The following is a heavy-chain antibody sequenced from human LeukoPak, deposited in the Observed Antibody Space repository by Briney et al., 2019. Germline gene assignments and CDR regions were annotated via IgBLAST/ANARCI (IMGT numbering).Heavy chain of an antibody. CDR3: AKGSNYDFWSGAYYFDY. CDR2: ISGGGSST. J-gene: IGHJ4*02. Sequence: GGSLRLFCAASGFTFSNYAMSWVRQAPGKGLAWVSTISGGGSSTYYADSVKGRFTISRDKSKNTLYLQLNSLRAEDTAVYYCAKGSNYDFWSGAYYFDYWGQGTLVTVSS. D-gene: IGHD3-3*01. V-gene: IGHV3-23*01. CDR1: GFTFSNYA.